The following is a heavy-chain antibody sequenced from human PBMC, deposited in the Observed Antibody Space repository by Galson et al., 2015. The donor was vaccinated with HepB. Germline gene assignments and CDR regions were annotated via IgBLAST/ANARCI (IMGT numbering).Heavy chain of an antibody. D-gene: IGHD2-15*01. CDR1: GYTLTRYF. J-gene: IGHJ6*02. Sequence: SVKVSCKASGYTLTRYFIHWVRQAPGQGLEWMGMVNPSGGTTSNAQKFQDRVTMTRDTSTSTVYMELSSLRSEDTAVYYCATGYCTGDICYSVGMDVWGQGTTVTVSS. CDR3: ATGYCTGDICYSVGMDV. V-gene: IGHV1-46*01. CDR2: VNPSGGTT.